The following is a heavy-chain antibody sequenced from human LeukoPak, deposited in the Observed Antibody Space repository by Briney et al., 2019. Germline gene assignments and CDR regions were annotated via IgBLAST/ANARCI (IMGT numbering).Heavy chain of an antibody. CDR1: GGTFSSYA. CDR3: ARDSGYYDFWSGYLGYFQH. V-gene: IGHV1-18*01. Sequence: ASVKVSCKAPGGTFSSYAISWVRQAPGQGLEWMGWISAYNGNTNYAQKLQGRVTMTTDTSTSTAYMELRSLRSDDTAVYYCARDSGYYDFWSGYLGYFQHWGQGTLVTVSS. CDR2: ISAYNGNT. J-gene: IGHJ1*01. D-gene: IGHD3-3*01.